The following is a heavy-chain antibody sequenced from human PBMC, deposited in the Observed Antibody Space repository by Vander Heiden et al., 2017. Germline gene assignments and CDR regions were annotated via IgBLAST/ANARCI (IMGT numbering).Heavy chain of an antibody. J-gene: IGHJ5*02. CDR3: AKGGCSSTSCYIGFDP. CDR1: GFTFSRYA. CDR2: ISGSGGRT. D-gene: IGHD2-2*02. V-gene: IGHV3-23*01. Sequence: EVQLLASGGGVVQPGGSLRLACAASGFTFSRYAMSWVRQAQGKGLEWVSAISGSGGRTDYADSVKGRFTISRDNSKNTLYLQMNSLRAEDTAVYYCAKGGCSSTSCYIGFDPWGQGTLVTVSS.